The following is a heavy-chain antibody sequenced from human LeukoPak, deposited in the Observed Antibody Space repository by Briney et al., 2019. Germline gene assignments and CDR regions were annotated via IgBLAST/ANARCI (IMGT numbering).Heavy chain of an antibody. CDR3: AELGITMIGGV. Sequence: GGSLRLSCAASGFTFDDYGMSWVRQGPGKGLEWVSGINSNGGSTGYADSVKGRFTISRDNAKNSLYLQMNSLRAEDTAVYYCAELGITMIGGVWGKGTTVTISS. CDR1: GFTFDDYG. J-gene: IGHJ6*04. D-gene: IGHD3-10*02. V-gene: IGHV3-20*04. CDR2: INSNGGST.